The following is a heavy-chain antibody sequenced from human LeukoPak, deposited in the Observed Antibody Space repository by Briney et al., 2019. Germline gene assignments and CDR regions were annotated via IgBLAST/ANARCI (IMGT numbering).Heavy chain of an antibody. J-gene: IGHJ4*02. CDR3: AKDLDYGGNSPFDY. CDR1: GFTFSNYE. D-gene: IGHD4-23*01. CDR2: IGGSGGHT. V-gene: IGHV3-23*01. Sequence: GGSLRLSCAASGFTFSNYEMNWVRQAPGKGLEWVSTIGGSGGHTYYTDSVKGRFTISRDNSKNTLYLQMNSLRVEDTAVYYCAKDLDYGGNSPFDYWGQGTLVTVSS.